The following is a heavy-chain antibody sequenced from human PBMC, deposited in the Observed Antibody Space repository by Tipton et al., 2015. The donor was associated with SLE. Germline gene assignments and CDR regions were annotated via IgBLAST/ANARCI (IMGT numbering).Heavy chain of an antibody. CDR2: INPNSGGT. CDR1: GYTFTGYY. J-gene: IGHJ6*02. V-gene: IGHV1-2*06. Sequence: QSGAEVKKPGASVKVSCKASGYTFTGYYMHWVRQAPGQGLEWMGRINPNSGGTNYAQKFQGRVTMTRDTSISTAYMELSRLRSDDTAVYYCAQSDVLRYFDLSPGGMDVWGQGITVTVSS. D-gene: IGHD3-9*01. CDR3: AQSDVLRYFDLSPGGMDV.